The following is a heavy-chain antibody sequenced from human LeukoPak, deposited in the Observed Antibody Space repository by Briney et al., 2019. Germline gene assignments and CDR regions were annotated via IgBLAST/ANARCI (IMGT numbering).Heavy chain of an antibody. CDR1: GGSFSGYY. CDR3: ARGGWRPPAAGYSGYNGRGDFDY. V-gene: IGHV4-34*01. Sequence: PSETLSLTCAVYGGSFSGYYWSWIRQPPGKGLEWIGEINHSGSTNYNPSLKSRVTISVDTSKNQFSLKLSSVTAADTAVYYCARGGWRPPAAGYSGYNGRGDFDYWGQGTLVTVSS. D-gene: IGHD5-12*01. CDR2: INHSGST. J-gene: IGHJ4*02.